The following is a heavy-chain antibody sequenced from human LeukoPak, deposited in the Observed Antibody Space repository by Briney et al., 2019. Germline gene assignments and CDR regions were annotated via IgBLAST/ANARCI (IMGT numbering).Heavy chain of an antibody. D-gene: IGHD3-22*01. V-gene: IGHV3-23*01. CDR2: LSGSGTST. CDR1: GFTFSSYA. Sequence: PGGSLRLSCAVSGFTFSSYAMSWVRQAPGKGLEWVSTLSGSGTSTYYADSVKGRFTISRDNSKNTLYLQMNSLRAEDTAVYYYAKSATITMILMVLSDEFYFDSWRQGTLVTVSS. CDR3: AKSATITMILMVLSDEFYFDS. J-gene: IGHJ4*02.